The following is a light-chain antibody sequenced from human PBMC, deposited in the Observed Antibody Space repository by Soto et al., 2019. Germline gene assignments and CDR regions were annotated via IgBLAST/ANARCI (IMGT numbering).Light chain of an antibody. Sequence: QSVLTQPPSVSGAPGQRVTISCTGSSSNIGAGYDVHWYQQLPGTARKLLIYGNSNRPSGVPDRFSGSKSGTSASLAITGLQAEDVADYYCQSYDSSLSGTVVFGGGTKLTVL. V-gene: IGLV1-40*01. CDR2: GNS. CDR3: QSYDSSLSGTVV. CDR1: SSNIGAGYD. J-gene: IGLJ2*01.